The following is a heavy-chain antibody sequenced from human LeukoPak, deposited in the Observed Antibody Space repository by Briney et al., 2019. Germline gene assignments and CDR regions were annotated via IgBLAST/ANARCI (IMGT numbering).Heavy chain of an antibody. V-gene: IGHV3-21*06. J-gene: IGHJ4*02. CDR1: GFTFSSYS. CDR3: ARDRAGYYFDY. Sequence: GGSLRLSCTSSGFTFSSYSMNWVRQAPGKGPEWVSSISSSSTYIYYADSVKGRFTISRDNAKNSLYLQMNSLRAEDTAVYYCARDRAGYYFDYWGQGTLVTVSS. D-gene: IGHD1-14*01. CDR2: ISSSSTYI.